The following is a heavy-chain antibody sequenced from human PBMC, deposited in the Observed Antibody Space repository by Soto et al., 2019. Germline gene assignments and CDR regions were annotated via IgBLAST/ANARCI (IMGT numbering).Heavy chain of an antibody. CDR2: IYYSGST. D-gene: IGHD3-16*01. CDR3: AAAPWVGGVHFAY. Sequence: QLQLQESGPGLVKPSETLSLTCTVSGGSISSSSYYWGWIRQPPGKGLEWIGSIYYSGSTYYNPSLKSRLPIPVDPPKNQSPRKLSSVPAADTAVYYCAAAPWVGGVHFAYWGQGPLVTVPS. J-gene: IGHJ4*02. CDR1: GGSISSSSYY. V-gene: IGHV4-39*01.